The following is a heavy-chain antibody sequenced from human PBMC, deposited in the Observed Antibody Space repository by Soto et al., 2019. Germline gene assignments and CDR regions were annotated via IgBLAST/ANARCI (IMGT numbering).Heavy chain of an antibody. Sequence: PSETLSLTCTVSGGSVSSGSYYWSWIRQPPGKGLEWIGYIYYSGSTNYNPSLKSRVTISVDTSKNQFSLKLSSVTAADTAVYYCAREGDYYDSSGYFRGPLSDWGQGTLVTVSS. CDR1: GGSVSSGSYY. CDR3: AREGDYYDSSGYFRGPLSD. V-gene: IGHV4-61*01. J-gene: IGHJ4*02. D-gene: IGHD3-22*01. CDR2: IYYSGST.